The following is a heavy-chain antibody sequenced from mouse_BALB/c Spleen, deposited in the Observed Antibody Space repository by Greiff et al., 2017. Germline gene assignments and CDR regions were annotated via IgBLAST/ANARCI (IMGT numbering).Heavy chain of an antibody. CDR2: IYPGSGST. J-gene: IGHJ3*01. CDR3: ARPLTTATGFAY. CDR1: GYTFTDYV. Sequence: QVQLKQSGPELVKPGASVKMSCKASGYTFTDYVISWVKQRTGQGLEWIGEIYPGSGSTYYNEKFKGKATLTADKSSNTAYMQLSSLTSEDSAVYFCARPLTTATGFAYWGQGTLVTVSA. V-gene: IGHV1-77*01. D-gene: IGHD1-2*01.